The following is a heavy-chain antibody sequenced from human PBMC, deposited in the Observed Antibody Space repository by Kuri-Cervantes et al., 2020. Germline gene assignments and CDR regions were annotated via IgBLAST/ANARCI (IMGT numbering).Heavy chain of an antibody. J-gene: IGHJ3*02. D-gene: IGHD1-26*01. CDR1: GFTFSSYG. CDR3: ARDMGGELQGGDAFVI. V-gene: IGHV3-33*01. CDR2: IWYDGSNK. Sequence: GESLKISCAASGFTFSSYGMHWVRQAPGKGLEWVAVIWYDGSNKYYADSVKGRFTISRDNSKNTLYLQMNSLRAEDTAGYYCARDMGGELQGGDAFVIWGQGTMVTVSS.